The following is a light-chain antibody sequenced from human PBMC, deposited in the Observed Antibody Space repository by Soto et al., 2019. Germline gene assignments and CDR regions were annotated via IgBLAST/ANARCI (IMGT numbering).Light chain of an antibody. V-gene: IGLV2-14*01. Sequence: QSVLTQPASVSGSPGQSITISCTGTSIDVGDYNYVSWYQQHPGKAPRLMIYDVSNRPSGVSNRFSGSKSGSTASLTISGLQAEDEADYYCSSYTSSTTRVFGAGTKLTVL. CDR2: DVS. CDR1: SIDVGDYNY. CDR3: SSYTSSTTRV. J-gene: IGLJ1*01.